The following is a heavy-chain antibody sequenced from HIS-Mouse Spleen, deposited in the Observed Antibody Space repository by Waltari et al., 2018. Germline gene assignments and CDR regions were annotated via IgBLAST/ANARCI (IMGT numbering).Heavy chain of an antibody. J-gene: IGHJ2*01. D-gene: IGHD6-13*01. CDR3: AREIPYSSSWYDWYFDL. CDR2: IYYSGST. Sequence: QLQLQESDPGLVKPSETLSLTCTVHGGSISSSSYYWGWIRPPPGKGLEWVGSIYYSGSTYYTPSLKSRVTISVDTSKNQFSLKLSSVTAADTAVYYCAREIPYSSSWYDWYFDLWGRGTLVTVSS. V-gene: IGHV4-39*07. CDR1: GGSISSSSYY.